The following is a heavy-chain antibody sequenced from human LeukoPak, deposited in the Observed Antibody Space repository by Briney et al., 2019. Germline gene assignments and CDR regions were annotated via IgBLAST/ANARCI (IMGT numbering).Heavy chain of an antibody. CDR1: GASISSGNYY. V-gene: IGHV4-39*07. Sequence: EPSETLSLTCTVSGASISSGNYYWGWIRQPPGKGLEWLGSIYYSGDTYNNPPLKSRVTISVDTAKSQFSLRLTSMTATDTAVYYCARVGGSSITIFGVVRPTHLFDYWGQGTLVTVSS. CDR2: IYYSGDT. D-gene: IGHD3-3*01. CDR3: ARVGGSSITIFGVVRPTHLFDY. J-gene: IGHJ4*02.